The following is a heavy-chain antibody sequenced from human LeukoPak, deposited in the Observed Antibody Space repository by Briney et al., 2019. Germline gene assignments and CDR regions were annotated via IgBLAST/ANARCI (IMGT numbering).Heavy chain of an antibody. J-gene: IGHJ4*02. Sequence: PSETLSLTCTVSGGSITDTSYYWGWIRLSPGKGLEWIGYIHYSGSTYYNPSLKSRVSISVSTSKNRFSLQLSSVTAADTAVYYCARVIGYDQLDYWGQGTLVTVSS. CDR2: IHYSGST. D-gene: IGHD5-12*01. CDR1: GGSITDTSYY. V-gene: IGHV4-31*03. CDR3: ARVIGYDQLDY.